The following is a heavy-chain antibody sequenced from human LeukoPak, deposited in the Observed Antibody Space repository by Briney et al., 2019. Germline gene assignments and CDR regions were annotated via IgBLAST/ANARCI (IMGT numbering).Heavy chain of an antibody. J-gene: IGHJ3*02. D-gene: IGHD1-14*01. CDR1: GFTFSSYG. CDR3: ARTGLGDAFDI. Sequence: GGSLRLSCAASGFTFSSYGMHWVRQAPGKGLEWVAVIWYDGSNKYYADSVKGRFTISRDNSKNTLYLQMNSLRAEDTAVYYCARTGLGDAFDIWGQGTMVTVSS. CDR2: IWYDGSNK. V-gene: IGHV3-33*01.